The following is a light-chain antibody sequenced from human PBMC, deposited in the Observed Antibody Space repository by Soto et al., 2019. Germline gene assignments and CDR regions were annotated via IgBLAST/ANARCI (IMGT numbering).Light chain of an antibody. V-gene: IGKV3-11*01. CDR1: QSVSSY. CDR3: QQRSNWPPT. CDR2: DAS. J-gene: IGKJ5*01. Sequence: DTVLTQSPATLSLSPGEGATLSCRASQSVSSYLIWCQHKPGQAPRLLIYDASNRATGIPARFSGSGSGTDFTLTISSLEPEDFALYYCQQRSNWPPTFGQGTRLEIK.